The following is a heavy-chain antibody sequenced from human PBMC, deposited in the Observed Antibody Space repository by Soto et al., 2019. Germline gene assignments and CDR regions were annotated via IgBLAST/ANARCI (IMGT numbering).Heavy chain of an antibody. D-gene: IGHD6-19*01. CDR2: IYYSGST. J-gene: IGHJ5*02. CDR3: AREPAVAGSGWFDP. Sequence: SETLSLTCTVSGDYISSYYWSWIRQPPGKGLEWIGYIYYSGSTNYNPSLKSRVTISVDTSKNQFSLKLSSVTAADTAVYYCAREPAVAGSGWFDPWGQGTLVTVSS. CDR1: GDYISSYY. V-gene: IGHV4-59*01.